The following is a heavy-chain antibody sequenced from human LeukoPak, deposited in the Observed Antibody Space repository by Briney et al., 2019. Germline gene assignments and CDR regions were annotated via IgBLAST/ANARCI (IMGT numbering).Heavy chain of an antibody. CDR3: ARAPIVVVPTWRPTYFDY. J-gene: IGHJ4*02. Sequence: PVASLRLSCAASGFTFSSYAMSWVRQAPAKGLEWVSAISGSGGSTYYADSVKGRFTISRDNAKNSLYLQMNSLRDEDTAIYYCARAPIVVVPTWRPTYFDYWGQGTLVTVSS. V-gene: IGHV3-23*01. CDR2: ISGSGGST. D-gene: IGHD2-2*01. CDR1: GFTFSSYA.